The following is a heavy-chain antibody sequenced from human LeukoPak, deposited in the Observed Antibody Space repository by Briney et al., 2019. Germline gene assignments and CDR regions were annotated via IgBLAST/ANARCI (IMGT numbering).Heavy chain of an antibody. CDR2: INHSGST. J-gene: IGHJ4*02. V-gene: IGHV4-34*01. CDR3: ARGRRNDYGDYGGFDY. D-gene: IGHD4-17*01. CDR1: GGSFSGYY. Sequence: PETLSLTCAVYGGSFSGYYWSWIRQPPGKGLEWIGEINHSGSTNYNPSLKSRVTISVDTSKNQFSLKLSSVTAADTAVYYCARGRRNDYGDYGGFDYWGQGTLVTVSS.